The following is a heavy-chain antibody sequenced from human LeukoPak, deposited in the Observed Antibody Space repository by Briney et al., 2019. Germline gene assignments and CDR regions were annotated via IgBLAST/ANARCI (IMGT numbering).Heavy chain of an antibody. CDR3: AKDLGSGWYDTPFDY. D-gene: IGHD6-19*01. V-gene: IGHV3-23*01. J-gene: IGHJ4*02. CDR2: ISGSGGST. CDR1: GFTFSSYA. Sequence: SGGSLRLSCAASGFTFSSYAMSWVRQAPGKGLEWVSAISGSGGSTYYADSVKGRFTISRDNSKNTLYLQMNSLRAEDTAVYYCAKDLGSGWYDTPFDYWGQGTLVTVSS.